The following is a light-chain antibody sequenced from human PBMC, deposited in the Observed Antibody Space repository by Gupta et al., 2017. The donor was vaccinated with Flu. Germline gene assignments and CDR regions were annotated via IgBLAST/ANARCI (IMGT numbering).Light chain of an antibody. Sequence: DVVVTQSPLSLPVTLGQPASISCRASQSLVHRNGNTYLTWFQQRPGQSPRRLIYRVSNRDSGVPDRFSGSGSGTDFTLKISRVEAEDVGVYYCMQGTHWPTFGQGTKVEIK. V-gene: IGKV2-30*02. CDR2: RVS. CDR1: QSLVHRNGNTY. CDR3: MQGTHWPT. J-gene: IGKJ1*01.